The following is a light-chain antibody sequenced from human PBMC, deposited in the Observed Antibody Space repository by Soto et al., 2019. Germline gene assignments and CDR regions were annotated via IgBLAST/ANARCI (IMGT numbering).Light chain of an antibody. Sequence: QSVLTQPPSVSGAPGQRVTISCTGSSSIIGAGYDVHWYQQLPGRAPKLLIYGNTNRPSGVPDRFSGSKSGTSASLAITGLQAEDKADYYCLSFDSSLSVVFGGGTQLTVL. J-gene: IGLJ2*01. CDR1: SSIIGAGYD. CDR2: GNT. V-gene: IGLV1-40*01. CDR3: LSFDSSLSVV.